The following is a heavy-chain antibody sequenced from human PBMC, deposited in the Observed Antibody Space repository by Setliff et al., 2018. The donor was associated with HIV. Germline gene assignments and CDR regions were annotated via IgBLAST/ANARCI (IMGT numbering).Heavy chain of an antibody. Sequence: ETLSLTCIVSGGSIGSYYWSWVRQAPGKGLEWVSVISGSGGSTFYADSVKGRFTISRDNSKNTLYLLMNGLRVEDTAVYYCAKDGISGGAYPPYYFDCWGHGTLVTVSS. CDR3: AKDGISGGAYPPYYFDC. D-gene: IGHD2-15*01. CDR1: GGSIGSYY. CDR2: ISGSGGST. J-gene: IGHJ4*01. V-gene: IGHV3-23*01.